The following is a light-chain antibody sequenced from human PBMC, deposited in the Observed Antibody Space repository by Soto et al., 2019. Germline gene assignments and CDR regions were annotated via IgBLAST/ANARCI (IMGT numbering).Light chain of an antibody. J-gene: IGKJ2*01. CDR3: LQHGSAPYT. CDR1: ETIGMTS. Sequence: EIVLTQSPGTLSLSPGERATLSCTASETIGMTSLAWYQQKPGQAPRRVIYGASKTAFGIPDRFSGSTSGTVFNLSISRLEPEDSAVYHCLQHGSAPYTFGQGTRLEIK. V-gene: IGKV3-20*01. CDR2: GAS.